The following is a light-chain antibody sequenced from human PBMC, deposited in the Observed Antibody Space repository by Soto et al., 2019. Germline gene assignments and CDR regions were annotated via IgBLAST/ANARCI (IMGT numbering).Light chain of an antibody. CDR2: KAS. J-gene: IGKJ1*01. Sequence: DIQLTQSPSTLAASIGDRVTITCRASQSINNRLAWYQQKPGKVPKLLIYKASSLASGVPSRFSGSGSATDFTLTITSLQSDDFASYYCQQYSTYKMFGQGTKVEIK. CDR3: QQYSTYKM. CDR1: QSINNR. V-gene: IGKV1-5*03.